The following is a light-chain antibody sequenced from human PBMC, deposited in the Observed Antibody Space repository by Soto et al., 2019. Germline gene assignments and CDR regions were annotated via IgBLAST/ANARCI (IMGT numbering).Light chain of an antibody. CDR2: GVS. J-gene: IGLJ1*01. V-gene: IGLV2-14*01. CDR1: RSDIGSYNY. Sequence: QSALTQPASVSGSPGQSITFSCSGTRSDIGSYNYVAWYQQFPGKTPKILIYGVSNRPSGVSSRFSGSKSGNTASLTISGLQAEDEADYYCISYTGSSTSYVFGSGTKLTV. CDR3: ISYTGSSTSYV.